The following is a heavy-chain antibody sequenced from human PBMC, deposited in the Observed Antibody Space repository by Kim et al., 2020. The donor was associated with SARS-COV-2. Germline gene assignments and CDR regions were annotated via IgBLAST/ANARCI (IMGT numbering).Heavy chain of an antibody. Sequence: GGCLRLSCAASGFTFSIYAMSWVRQAPGKGLEWVSVIGGNGATTYYADSVKGRFTISRDNSKNMLYLQMNSLRAEDTALYYCAKDHPYYSASGSVSGDFWGQGTLVTVSS. V-gene: IGHV3-23*01. J-gene: IGHJ4*02. CDR3: AKDHPYYSASGSVSGDF. CDR1: GFTFSIYA. CDR2: IGGNGATT. D-gene: IGHD3-10*01.